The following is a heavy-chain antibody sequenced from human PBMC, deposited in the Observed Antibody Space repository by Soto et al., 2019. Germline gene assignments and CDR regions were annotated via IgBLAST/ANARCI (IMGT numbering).Heavy chain of an antibody. Sequence: SETLSLTCSVSGVSITSYYWSWIRQSAGGGLEWMGRINTDGLSTYSPSFKSRLTMSLDTSKNQVSLRLISVTAADTAAYFCARVPVAVAATEDYYGFDVWGQGSTVSVSS. D-gene: IGHD2-15*01. CDR3: ARVPVAVAATEDYYGFDV. V-gene: IGHV4-4*07. J-gene: IGHJ6*02. CDR1: GVSITSYY. CDR2: INTDGLS.